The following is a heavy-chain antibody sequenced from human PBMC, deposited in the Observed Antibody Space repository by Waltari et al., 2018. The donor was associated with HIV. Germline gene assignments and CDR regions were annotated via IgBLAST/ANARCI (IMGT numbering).Heavy chain of an antibody. CDR1: GYTFTAYY. J-gene: IGHJ4*02. D-gene: IGHD1-26*01. CDR3: ARPVLGATYYVDY. Sequence: QVQLVQSGAEVKKPGASVKVSCKASGYTFTAYYMHWVRQAPGHGLEWMGWCNPNTGGTNYAQKFQGRVTMTSDTSISTAYMELTGLGSDDTAIYFCARPVLGATYYVDYWGQGTLISVSS. V-gene: IGHV1-2*02. CDR2: CNPNTGGT.